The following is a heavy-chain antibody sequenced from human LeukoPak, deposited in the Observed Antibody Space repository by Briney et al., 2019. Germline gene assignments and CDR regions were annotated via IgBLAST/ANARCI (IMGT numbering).Heavy chain of an antibody. CDR1: GGSFSGYY. CDR2: INHSGST. J-gene: IGHJ5*02. D-gene: IGHD2-8*01. Sequence: SETLSLTCAVYGGSFSGYYWSWIRQPPGKGLEWIGGINHSGSTNYNPSLKSRVTISVDTSKNQFSLKLSSVTAADTAVYYCARGGMVYAIILRWFDPWGQGTLVTVSS. CDR3: ARGGMVYAIILRWFDP. V-gene: IGHV4-34*01.